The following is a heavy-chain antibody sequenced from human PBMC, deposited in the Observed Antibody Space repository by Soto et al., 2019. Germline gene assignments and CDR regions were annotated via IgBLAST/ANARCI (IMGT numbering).Heavy chain of an antibody. CDR2: IYYSGST. J-gene: IGHJ4*02. CDR1: GGSISSSSYY. CDR3: ARLEGLATISYYFDF. D-gene: IGHD3-9*01. Sequence: QLQLQESGPGLVKPSEALSLTCSVSGGSISSSSYYWGWIRQPPGKGLEWIGSIYYSGSTYYNPSVKSRVTRSIDKSKNPFCLKLSSLTAADTAVYYCARLEGLATISYYFDFWGQGTLVTVSS. V-gene: IGHV4-39*01.